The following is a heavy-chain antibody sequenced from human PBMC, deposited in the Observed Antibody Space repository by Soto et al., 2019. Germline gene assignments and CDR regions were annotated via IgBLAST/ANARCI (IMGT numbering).Heavy chain of an antibody. CDR2: INHSGST. V-gene: IGHV4-34*01. D-gene: IGHD4-17*01. J-gene: IGHJ4*02. CDR3: ASGAGRESTSVHDYYYFDY. CDR1: GGSFSGYY. Sequence: PSATLSLTCAVYGGSFSGYYWSWIRQPPGKGLEWIGEINHSGSTNYNPSLKSRVTISVDTSKNQFSLKLSSVTAADTAVYYCASGAGRESTSVHDYYYFDYWGQGTLVTVSS.